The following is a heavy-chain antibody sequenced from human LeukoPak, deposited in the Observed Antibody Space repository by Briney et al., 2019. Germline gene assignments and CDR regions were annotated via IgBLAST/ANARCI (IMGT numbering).Heavy chain of an antibody. D-gene: IGHD6-19*01. CDR1: GFILSSYE. CDR3: ARVSSGWYYFDY. Sequence: PGGSLRRFCQGSGFILSSYEMNWVRQAPGKGLEWVSYISSSGSTIYYADSVKGRFTISRDNAKNSLYLQMNSLRAEDTAVYYCARVSSGWYYFDYWGQGTLVTVSS. J-gene: IGHJ4*02. CDR2: ISSSGSTI. V-gene: IGHV3-48*03.